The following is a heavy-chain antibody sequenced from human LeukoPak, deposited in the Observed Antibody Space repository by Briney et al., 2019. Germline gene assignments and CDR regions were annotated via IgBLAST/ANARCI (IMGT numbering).Heavy chain of an antibody. D-gene: IGHD4-17*01. CDR1: GFTFSSYG. V-gene: IGHV3-49*04. CDR2: IRSKAYGGTT. Sequence: PGGSLRLSCAASGFTFSSYGMSWVRQAPGKGLEWVGFIRSKAYGGTTEYAASVKGRFTISRDDSKSIAYLQMNSLKTEDTAVYYCTRDYRWARTMTTVTDYFDYWGQGTLVTVSS. CDR3: TRDYRWARTMTTVTDYFDY. J-gene: IGHJ4*02.